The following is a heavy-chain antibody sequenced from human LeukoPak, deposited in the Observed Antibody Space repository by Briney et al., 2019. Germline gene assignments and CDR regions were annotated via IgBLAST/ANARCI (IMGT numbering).Heavy chain of an antibody. Sequence: GGSLRLSCVASGFTFSSSWMTWVRQAPGKGLEWVASIREDGSQKTAVDSVKGRFTISRDNSKNTLYLQMNSLRAEDTAVYYCAKDLRRTVTNVEGGYWGQGTLVTVSS. CDR2: IREDGSQK. CDR3: AKDLRRTVTNVEGGY. J-gene: IGHJ4*02. V-gene: IGHV3-7*01. D-gene: IGHD4-17*01. CDR1: GFTFSSSW.